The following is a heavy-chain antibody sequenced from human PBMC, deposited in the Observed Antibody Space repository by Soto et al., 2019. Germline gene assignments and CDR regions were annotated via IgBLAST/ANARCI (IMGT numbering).Heavy chain of an antibody. Sequence: SVKVSCKASGGSFSSYAISWVRQAPGQGLEWMGGIIPIFGTANYAQKFQGRVTITADESTSTAYMELSSLRSEDTAVYYCAVNYGSGSYYNSNYYYYGMDVWGQGTTVTVSS. V-gene: IGHV1-69*13. J-gene: IGHJ6*02. D-gene: IGHD3-10*01. CDR1: GGSFSSYA. CDR3: AVNYGSGSYYNSNYYYYGMDV. CDR2: IIPIFGTA.